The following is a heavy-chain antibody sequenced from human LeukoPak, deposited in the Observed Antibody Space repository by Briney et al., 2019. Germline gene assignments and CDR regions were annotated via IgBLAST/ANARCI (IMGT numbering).Heavy chain of an antibody. J-gene: IGHJ5*02. V-gene: IGHV3-15*01. CDR1: GGSISSYY. D-gene: IGHD3-3*01. CDR3: TTDWYVDSWPFDP. Sequence: ETLSLTCTVSGGSISSYYWSWIRQPPGKGLEWVGRIKNTTDSETIDYAAPVKGRFTISRDDSKNTVFLQMNSLKTEDTAVYYCTTDWYVDSWPFDPWGQGTLVTVSS. CDR2: IKNTTDSETI.